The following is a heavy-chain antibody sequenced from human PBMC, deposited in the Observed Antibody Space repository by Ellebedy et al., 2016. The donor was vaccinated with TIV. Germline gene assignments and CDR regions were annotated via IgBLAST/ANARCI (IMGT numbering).Heavy chain of an antibody. Sequence: SETLSLTCTVSGGSISSSSYYWAWIRQPPGKGLEWIGTIYYYSGSTYYNPSLKSRVTISVDTSRNQFSLKLRSVTAADTAVYYCARDLLGYCSGGSCYSAMITGQGDWGQGTLVTVPS. V-gene: IGHV4-39*07. D-gene: IGHD2-15*01. J-gene: IGHJ4*02. CDR3: ARDLLGYCSGGSCYSAMITGQGD. CDR2: IYYYSGST. CDR1: GGSISSSSYY.